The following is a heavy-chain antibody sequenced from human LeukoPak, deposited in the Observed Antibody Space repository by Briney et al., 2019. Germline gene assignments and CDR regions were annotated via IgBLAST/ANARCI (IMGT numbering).Heavy chain of an antibody. CDR2: ISSSSSYI. D-gene: IGHD4-17*01. J-gene: IGHJ3*02. CDR3: ARSSTTVLAFDI. V-gene: IGHV3-21*01. CDR1: GFTFSGYS. Sequence: GGSLRLSCAASGFTFSGYSMNWVRQAPGKGLEWVSSISSSSSYIYYADSVKGRFTISRDNAKNSLYLQMNSLRAEDTAVYYCARSSTTVLAFDIWGQGTMVTVSS.